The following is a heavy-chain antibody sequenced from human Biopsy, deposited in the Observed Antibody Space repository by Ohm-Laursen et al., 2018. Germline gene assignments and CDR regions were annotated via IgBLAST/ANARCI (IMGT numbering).Heavy chain of an antibody. Sequence: GTLSLTWTLSGGSISSRTHYWGWIRQTPGKGLEWIGTVYYSGTTYDNPSLKNRVIISVDTSKNQFSLSLETVTAADTAVYYCARHDLSDFWSGYPNFFDRWGQGTLVTVSS. CDR2: VYYSGTT. J-gene: IGHJ5*02. D-gene: IGHD3-3*01. CDR3: ARHDLSDFWSGYPNFFDR. V-gene: IGHV4-39*01. CDR1: GGSISSRTHY.